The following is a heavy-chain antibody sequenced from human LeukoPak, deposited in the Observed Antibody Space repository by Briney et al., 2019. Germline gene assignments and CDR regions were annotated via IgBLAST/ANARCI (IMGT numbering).Heavy chain of an antibody. CDR3: ASGWVESYCGGDCFDY. J-gene: IGHJ4*02. V-gene: IGHV4-39*07. Sequence: SETLSLTCTVSGGSISSSSYYWGWIRQPPGKGLEWIGSIYHSGSTYYNPSLKSRVTISVDRSKNQFSLKLSSVTAADTAVYYCASGWVESYCGGDCFDYWGQGTLVTVSS. CDR2: IYHSGST. D-gene: IGHD2-21*01. CDR1: GGSISSSSYY.